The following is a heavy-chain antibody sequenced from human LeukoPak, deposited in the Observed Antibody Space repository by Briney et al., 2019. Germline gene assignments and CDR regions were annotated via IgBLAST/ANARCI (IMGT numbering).Heavy chain of an antibody. CDR3: AKAMIAVAGAHDWYFDL. CDR2: ISSSSSYI. V-gene: IGHV3-21*04. Sequence: AGGSLRLSCAASGFTFSSYSMNWVRQAPGKGLEWVSSISSSSSYIYYADSVKGRFTISRDNSRNSLYLQMNRLRPEDTALYYCAKAMIAVAGAHDWYFDLWGRGTLVTVS. CDR1: GFTFSSYS. D-gene: IGHD6-19*01. J-gene: IGHJ2*01.